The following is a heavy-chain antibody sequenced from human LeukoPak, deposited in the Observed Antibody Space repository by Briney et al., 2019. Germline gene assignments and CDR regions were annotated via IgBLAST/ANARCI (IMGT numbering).Heavy chain of an antibody. Sequence: SGTLSLTRTVSGDSISNTAYWWGWIRQSPGKGLEWIGSVSYFGTTSYSPSLKSRVTMSIDTSKKQFSLQLSSVTAADTAVYYCTRLPLDYSVDYWGQGALVSVSS. CDR1: GDSISNTAYW. CDR2: VSYFGTT. J-gene: IGHJ4*02. D-gene: IGHD4-11*01. V-gene: IGHV4-39*01. CDR3: TRLPLDYSVDY.